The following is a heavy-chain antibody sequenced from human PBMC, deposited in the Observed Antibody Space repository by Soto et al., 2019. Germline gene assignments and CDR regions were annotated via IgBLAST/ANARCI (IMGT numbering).Heavy chain of an antibody. Sequence: QVQLVESGGGVVQPGRSLRLSCAASGFTFSSYGMHWVRQAPGKGLEWVAVIWYDGSNKYYADSVKGRFTISRDNSKNTLYLQMNSLRAEDTAVYYCARDLKQQSPTIDYWGQGTLVTVSS. V-gene: IGHV3-33*01. D-gene: IGHD6-13*01. J-gene: IGHJ4*02. CDR3: ARDLKQQSPTIDY. CDR2: IWYDGSNK. CDR1: GFTFSSYG.